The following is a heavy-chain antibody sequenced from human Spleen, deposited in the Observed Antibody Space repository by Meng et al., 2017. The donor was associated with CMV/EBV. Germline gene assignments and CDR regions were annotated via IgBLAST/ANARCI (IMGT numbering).Heavy chain of an antibody. D-gene: IGHD6-13*01. CDR3: ARAGDGSWYADHFQH. J-gene: IGHJ1*01. CDR1: GYTFTSYG. V-gene: IGHV1-69*05. CDR2: IIPIFGTA. Sequence: SVKVSCKASGYTFTSYGISWVRQAPGQELEWMGGIIPIFGTANYAQKFQGRVTITTDESTSTAYMELSSLRSEDTAVYYCARAGDGSWYADHFQHWGQGTLVTVSS.